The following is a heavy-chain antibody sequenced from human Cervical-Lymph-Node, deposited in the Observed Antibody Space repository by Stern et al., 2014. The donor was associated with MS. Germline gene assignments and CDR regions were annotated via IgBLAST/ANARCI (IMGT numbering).Heavy chain of an antibody. D-gene: IGHD4-17*01. CDR3: AKDPGGEYRYFDY. Sequence: VQLVESGGGVVQAGTSLRLACAASGFNFSRYGMHWGRQAPGQGLERVAVISSDGRSKFYADSVMGRFTFSRDNSKNTLFLRLNSLRVEDTAVYYCAKDPGGEYRYFDYWGQGTLVTVFS. CDR1: GFNFSRYG. V-gene: IGHV3-30*18. CDR2: ISSDGRSK. J-gene: IGHJ4*02.